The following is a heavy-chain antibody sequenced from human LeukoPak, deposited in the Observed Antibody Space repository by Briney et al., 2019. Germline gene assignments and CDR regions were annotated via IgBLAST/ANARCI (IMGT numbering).Heavy chain of an antibody. CDR3: ASAYGLGYCSGGSCYRRGWDY. Sequence: PSETLSLTCAVYGGSFSGYYWSWIRQPPGKGLEWIGEINHSGSTNYNPSLKSRVTISVDTSKNQSSLKLSSVTAADTAVYYCASAYGLGYCSGGSCYRRGWDYWGQGTLVTVSS. D-gene: IGHD2-15*01. V-gene: IGHV4-34*01. CDR1: GGSFSGYY. CDR2: INHSGST. J-gene: IGHJ4*02.